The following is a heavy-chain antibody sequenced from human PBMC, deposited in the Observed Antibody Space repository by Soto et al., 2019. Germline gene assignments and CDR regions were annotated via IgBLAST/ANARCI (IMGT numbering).Heavy chain of an antibody. CDR2: IKQDGTEK. J-gene: IGHJ4*02. CDR3: AGVDI. V-gene: IGHV3-7*01. CDR1: GFTFSNYW. Sequence: EVQLVESGGGLVQPGGSLRLSCAASGFTFSNYWMSWVRQAPGKGLEWVANIKQDGTEKNYVDSVRGRFTISRDNAKNSLDLQKNSLTAGETAVYYCAGVDIWGQGTLVTVSS. D-gene: IGHD5-12*01.